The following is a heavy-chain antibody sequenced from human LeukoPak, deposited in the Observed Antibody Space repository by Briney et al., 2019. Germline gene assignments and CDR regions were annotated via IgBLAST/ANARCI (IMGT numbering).Heavy chain of an antibody. CDR1: GGSISSSSYY. Sequence: SSETLSLTCTVSGGSISSSSYYWGWIRQPPGKGLEWIGSIYHSGSTNYNPSLKSRVTISVDTSKNQFPLKLTSVTAADTAVYYCALYSYGPQPFDYWGQGTLVTVSS. CDR2: IYHSGST. D-gene: IGHD5-18*01. CDR3: ALYSYGPQPFDY. V-gene: IGHV4-39*06. J-gene: IGHJ4*02.